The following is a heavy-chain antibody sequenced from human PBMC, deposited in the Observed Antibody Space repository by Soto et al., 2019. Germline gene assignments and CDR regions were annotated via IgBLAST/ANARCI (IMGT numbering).Heavy chain of an antibody. Sequence: ASVKVSCKTSGYTFTGYYMHWVRQAPGQGLEWMGWINPHSGGANYAQNFQGRVTLTRDASINTAYMDLTRLTSGDAAVYYCARSSTYNFDSSGYYDYWGQGTLVTVSS. D-gene: IGHD3-22*01. CDR3: ARSSTYNFDSSGYYDY. CDR1: GYTFTGYY. J-gene: IGHJ4*02. CDR2: INPHSGGA. V-gene: IGHV1-2*02.